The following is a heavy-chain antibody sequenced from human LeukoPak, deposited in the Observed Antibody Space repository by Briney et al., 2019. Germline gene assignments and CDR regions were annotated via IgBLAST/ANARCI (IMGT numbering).Heavy chain of an antibody. D-gene: IGHD5-24*01. V-gene: IGHV3-7*05. J-gene: IGHJ3*02. CDR1: GFTFSSYW. Sequence: GGALRLSCAASGFTFSSYWMSWVRQAPGKGLEWVARIKQDGSEKYYVDSVKGRFTISRDNAKNSLYLQMNSLRAEDTAVYYCARPLGDGYNFDAFDIWGQGTMVTVSS. CDR2: IKQDGSEK. CDR3: ARPLGDGYNFDAFDI.